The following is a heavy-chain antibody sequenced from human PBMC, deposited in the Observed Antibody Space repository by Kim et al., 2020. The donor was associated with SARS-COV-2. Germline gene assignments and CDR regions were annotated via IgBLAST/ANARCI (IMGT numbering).Heavy chain of an antibody. CDR1: GGSISSYY. D-gene: IGHD6-13*01. CDR2: IYYSGST. J-gene: IGHJ6*02. V-gene: IGHV4-59*01. Sequence: SETLSLTCTVSGGSISSYYWSWIRQPPGKGLEWSGYIYYSGSTNYNPSLKSRVTISVDTSKNQFSLKLSSVTAADTAVYYCARVPADSSSTLTYYYYGMDVWGQGTTVTFSS. CDR3: ARVPADSSSTLTYYYYGMDV.